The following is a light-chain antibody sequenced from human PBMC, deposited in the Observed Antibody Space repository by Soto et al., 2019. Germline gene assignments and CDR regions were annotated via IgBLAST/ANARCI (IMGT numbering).Light chain of an antibody. J-gene: IGLJ2*01. CDR1: TSDVGGYNY. CDR3: SSYINSITFVV. Sequence: QSALTQPASVSGSPGQSITISCTGTTSDVGGYNYVSWYQQLPGNAPKLIIYEVNHRPSGVSSRFSGSKSGNTASLTISGLQAEDEADYYCSSYINSITFVVFGGGTKLTVL. CDR2: EVN. V-gene: IGLV2-14*01.